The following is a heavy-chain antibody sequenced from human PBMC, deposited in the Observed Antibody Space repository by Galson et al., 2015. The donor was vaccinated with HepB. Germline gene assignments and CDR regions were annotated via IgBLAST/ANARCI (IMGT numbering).Heavy chain of an antibody. CDR1: GDSVSSNSAA. Sequence: CAISGDSVSSNSAAWNWIRQSPSRGLEWLGRTYYRSKWYNDYAVSVKSRITINPDTSKNQFSLQLNSVTPEDTAVYYCARNDYYGSGSQDYYFDYWGQGTLVTVSS. V-gene: IGHV6-1*01. J-gene: IGHJ4*02. CDR2: TYYRSKWYN. CDR3: ARNDYYGSGSQDYYFDY. D-gene: IGHD3-10*01.